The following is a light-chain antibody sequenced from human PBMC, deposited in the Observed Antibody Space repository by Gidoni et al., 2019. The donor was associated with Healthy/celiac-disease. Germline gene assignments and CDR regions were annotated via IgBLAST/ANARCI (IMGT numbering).Light chain of an antibody. J-gene: IGKJ1*01. CDR1: QSVSSY. CDR3: QQRSIWFK. CDR2: DAS. V-gene: IGKV3-11*01. Sequence: EIVLTQSPATLSRSPGERATLSCRASQSVSSYLAWYQQKPGQAPRLLIYDASNRSTGISASFICRASGTVCTLSISSLETEDFAVYDCQQRSIWFKFGQGTKVEIK.